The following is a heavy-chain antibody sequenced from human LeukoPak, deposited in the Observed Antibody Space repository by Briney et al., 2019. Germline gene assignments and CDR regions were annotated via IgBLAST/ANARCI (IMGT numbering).Heavy chain of an antibody. V-gene: IGHV4-31*03. CDR3: ARWSSGYYYFDY. CDR2: IYYSGST. D-gene: IGHD3-22*01. Sequence: SQTLSLTCTVSGGSISSGGYYWSWIRQHPGKGLEWIGYIYYSGSTYYNPSLKSRVTISVDTSKNQFSLKLSSVTAADTAVYYCARWSSGYYYFDYWGQGILVTVSS. J-gene: IGHJ4*02. CDR1: GGSISSGGYY.